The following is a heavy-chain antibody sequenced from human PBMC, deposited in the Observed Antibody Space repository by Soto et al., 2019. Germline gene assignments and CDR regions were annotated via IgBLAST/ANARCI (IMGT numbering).Heavy chain of an antibody. Sequence: QVQLVQSGAEVKKPGSSVKVSCKASGGTFSSYTISWVRQAPGQGLEWMGRIIPILGIANYAQKFQGRVTITADKSTSTAYMELRSLRCEDTAVYYGAWRGVGANGGFDYWGQGTLVTVSS. CDR3: AWRGVGANGGFDY. CDR2: IIPILGIA. V-gene: IGHV1-69*02. J-gene: IGHJ4*02. CDR1: GGTFSSYT. D-gene: IGHD1-26*01.